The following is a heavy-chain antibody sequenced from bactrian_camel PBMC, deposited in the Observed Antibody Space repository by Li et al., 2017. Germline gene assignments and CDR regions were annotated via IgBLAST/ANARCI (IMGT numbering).Heavy chain of an antibody. CDR1: GYTYRSRC. V-gene: IGHV3S55*01. CDR3: AADYRPFYGLDTSRPYNY. J-gene: IGHJ4*01. CDR2: IDRNGIP. Sequence: QVQLVESGGGSVQAGGSLRLSCKASGYTYRSRCMGWFRQAPGKEREGVASIDRNGIPSYADLAKGRFTISKDNAKNTLYLQMNSLKPEDTAMYYCAADYRPFYGLDTSRPYNYWGQGTQVTVS. D-gene: IGHD3*01.